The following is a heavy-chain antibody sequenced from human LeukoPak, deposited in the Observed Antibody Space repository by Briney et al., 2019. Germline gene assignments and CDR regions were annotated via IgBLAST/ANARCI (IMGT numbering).Heavy chain of an antibody. D-gene: IGHD1-26*01. CDR2: MNPNSGNT. V-gene: IGHV1-8*01. CDR3: ARDPNSGSYPHAFDI. CDR1: GYTFTSYD. J-gene: IGHJ3*02. Sequence: GASVKVSCKASGYTFTSYDINWVRQATGQGLEWMGWMNPNSGNTGYAQKFQGRATMTRNTSISTAYMKLSSLRSEDTAVYYCARDPNSGSYPHAFDIWGQGTMVTVSS.